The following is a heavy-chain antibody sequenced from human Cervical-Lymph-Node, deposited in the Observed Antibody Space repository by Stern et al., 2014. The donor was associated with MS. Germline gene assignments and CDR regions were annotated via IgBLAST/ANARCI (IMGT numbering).Heavy chain of an antibody. V-gene: IGHV4-59*01. CDR1: GDSIGNYY. CDR3: ARFHETINTWSALDH. CDR2: VYYSGTT. Sequence: QVQLQESGPGLVKPSETLSLTCTISGDSIGNYYWTWIRQPPGKGLEWIGYVYYSGTTNYNPSLKSRVTISLEKSMNQVSLKLSSVTAADTAVYYCARFHETINTWSALDHWGQGAQVVVSA. J-gene: IGHJ4*02. D-gene: IGHD1-20*01.